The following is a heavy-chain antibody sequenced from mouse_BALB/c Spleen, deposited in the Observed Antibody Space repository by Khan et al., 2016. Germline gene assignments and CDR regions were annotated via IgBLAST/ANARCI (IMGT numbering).Heavy chain of an antibody. Sequence: EVKLLESGPGLVKPSQSLSLTCTVTGHSITSDYAWNWIRQFPGNKLEWMGYISYSGSTSYNPSLKSRISITRDTSKNQFFLQLNSVTTEHTATYYCARGPPRWYFDVWGAGTTVTVSS. CDR3: ARGPPRWYFDV. V-gene: IGHV3-2*02. CDR1: GHSITSDYA. J-gene: IGHJ1*01. CDR2: ISYSGST.